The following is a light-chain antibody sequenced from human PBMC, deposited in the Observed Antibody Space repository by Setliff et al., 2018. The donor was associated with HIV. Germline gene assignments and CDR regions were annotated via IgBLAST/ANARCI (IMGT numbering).Light chain of an antibody. V-gene: IGLV3-21*03. CDR1: NIGIKS. J-gene: IGLJ2*01. Sequence: SYELTQRPSVSVAPGKTARITCGGDNIGIKSVHWYQQKPGQAPVVVVYDDSDRPSGIPERFSGSNSGNTATLTINRVEAGDEADYFCQVWDSSSDHVVFGGGTKVTVL. CDR3: QVWDSSSDHVV. CDR2: DDS.